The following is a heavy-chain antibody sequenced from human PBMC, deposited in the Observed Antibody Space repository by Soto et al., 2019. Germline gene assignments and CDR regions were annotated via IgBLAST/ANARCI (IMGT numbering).Heavy chain of an antibody. V-gene: IGHV1-69*06. Sequence: VKVSCKASGGTFSSYAISWVRQAPGQGLEWMGGIIPIFGTANYAQKFQGRVTITADKSTSTAYMELSSLRSEDTAVYYCASIGGRRSSWYYGMDVWGQGTTVTVSS. CDR2: IIPIFGTA. CDR3: ASIGGRRSSWYYGMDV. D-gene: IGHD6-13*01. J-gene: IGHJ6*02. CDR1: GGTFSSYA.